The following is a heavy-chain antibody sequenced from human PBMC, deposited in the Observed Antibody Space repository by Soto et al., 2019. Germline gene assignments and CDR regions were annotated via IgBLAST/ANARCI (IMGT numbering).Heavy chain of an antibody. Sequence: PSETLSLTCTVSGGSVSSGSYYWSWIRQPPGKGLEWIGYIYYSGSTNYNPSLKSRVTISVDTSKNQFSLKLSSVTAADTAVYYCARGYCSSTSCAGYYFDYWGQGTLVNV. CDR3: ARGYCSSTSCAGYYFDY. D-gene: IGHD2-2*01. CDR2: IYYSGST. V-gene: IGHV4-61*01. J-gene: IGHJ4*02. CDR1: GGSVSSGSYY.